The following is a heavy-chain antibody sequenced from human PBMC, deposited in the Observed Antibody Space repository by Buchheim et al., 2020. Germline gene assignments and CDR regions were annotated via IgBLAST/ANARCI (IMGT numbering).Heavy chain of an antibody. Sequence: QVQLQESGPGLVKPSETLFLTCTVSGGSISSYYWSWIRQPPGKGLEWIGYIYYSGSTNYNPSLKSRVTISVDTSKNQFSLKLSSVTAADTAVYYCARSPGGWQQLVEIYYFDYWGQGTL. J-gene: IGHJ4*02. CDR2: IYYSGST. V-gene: IGHV4-59*01. D-gene: IGHD6-13*01. CDR3: ARSPGGWQQLVEIYYFDY. CDR1: GGSISSYY.